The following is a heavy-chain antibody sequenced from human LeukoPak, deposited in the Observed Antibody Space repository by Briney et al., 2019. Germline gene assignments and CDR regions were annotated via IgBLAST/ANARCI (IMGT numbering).Heavy chain of an antibody. J-gene: IGHJ4*02. V-gene: IGHV3-23*01. D-gene: IGHD2-2*01. CDR2: ISGSGGST. CDR1: GFTFSSYA. Sequence: PGGSLRLSCAASGFTFSSYAMSWVRQAPGKGLGWVSAISGSGGSTYYADSVKGRFTISRGNSKDTLYLQMNSLRAEDTAVYYCAKAVDIVVVPAANYFDYWGQGTLVTVSS. CDR3: AKAVDIVVVPAANYFDY.